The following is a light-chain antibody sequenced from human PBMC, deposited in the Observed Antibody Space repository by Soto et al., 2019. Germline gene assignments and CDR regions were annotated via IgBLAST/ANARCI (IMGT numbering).Light chain of an antibody. J-gene: IGLJ1*01. V-gene: IGLV2-14*01. CDR2: EVS. CDR1: ISYVCGYNY. CDR3: SSYTSSSTYV. Sequence: QSALTQPASVSWSPGQSITISFTGTISYVCGYNYVSCYQQHPGKAPKLMIYEVSNRPSGVSNRFSGSKSGKTASLTISGIQAEDEADYYCSSYTSSSTYVFGTWTKVTVL.